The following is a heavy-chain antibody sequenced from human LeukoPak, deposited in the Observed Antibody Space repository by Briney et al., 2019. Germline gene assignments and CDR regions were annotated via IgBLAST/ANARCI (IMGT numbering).Heavy chain of an antibody. CDR1: GFTFSSYS. CDR3: ARVGHDSSGYYYHFDY. V-gene: IGHV3-21*01. J-gene: IGHJ4*02. Sequence: GGSLRLSCAASGFTFSSYSMNWVRQAPGKGLEWVSSISSSSSYIYYADSVKGRFTISRDNAKNSLYLQMNSLRAEDTAVYYCARVGHDSSGYYYHFDYWGQGTLVTVSS. CDR2: ISSSSSYI. D-gene: IGHD3-22*01.